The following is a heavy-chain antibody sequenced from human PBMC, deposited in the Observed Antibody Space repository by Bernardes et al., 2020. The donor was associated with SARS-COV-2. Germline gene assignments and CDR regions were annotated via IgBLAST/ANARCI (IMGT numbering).Heavy chain of an antibody. J-gene: IGHJ5*02. Sequence: GKSMLLSCKGSGYSFTSHWISWVRQMPGTGLEWMGRIDPSDSYTDYSPSFQGHVTISADKSISTAYLQWSSLKASDTAMYYCVLGIVIVRSWGQGTLVTVYS. D-gene: IGHD3-10*01. CDR3: VLGIVIVRS. CDR1: GYSFTSHW. V-gene: IGHV5-10-1*01. CDR2: IDPSDSYT.